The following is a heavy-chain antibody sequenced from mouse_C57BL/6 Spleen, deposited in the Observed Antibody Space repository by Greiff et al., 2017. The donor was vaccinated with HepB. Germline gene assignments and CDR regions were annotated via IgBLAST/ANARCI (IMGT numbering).Heavy chain of an antibody. CDR1: GFNIKDDY. J-gene: IGHJ2*01. Sequence: VQLQKSRTEIVRPGASVKLSCTASGFNIKDDYMHWVKQRPEQGLEWIGWIDPENGDTEYASKFQGKATITADTSSNTAYLQLSSLTSEDTAVYYCTTGDYGNFYFDYWGQGTTLTVSS. V-gene: IGHV14-4*01. CDR3: TTGDYGNFYFDY. CDR2: IDPENGDT. D-gene: IGHD2-1*01.